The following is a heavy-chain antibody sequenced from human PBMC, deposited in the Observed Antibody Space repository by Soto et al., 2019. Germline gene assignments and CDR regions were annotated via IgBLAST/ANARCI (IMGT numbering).Heavy chain of an antibody. D-gene: IGHD1-26*01. Sequence: PSETLSLTCTVSGGSISSPNFYWSWIRQQPGKGLEWIGHIYYSGTTYYNPSLKSRVTISVDRSKNQFSLKLSSVTAADTAVYYCARGASTDWFDPWGQGTLVTVSS. CDR1: GGSISSPNFY. V-gene: IGHV4-30-4*08. J-gene: IGHJ5*02. CDR3: ARGASTDWFDP. CDR2: IYYSGTT.